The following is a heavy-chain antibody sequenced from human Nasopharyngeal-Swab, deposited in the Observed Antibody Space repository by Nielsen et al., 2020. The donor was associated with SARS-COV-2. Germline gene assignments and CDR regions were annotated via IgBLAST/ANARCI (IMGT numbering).Heavy chain of an antibody. V-gene: IGHV1-69*13. CDR3: AVVAMDYDY. CDR2: IIRIFGPA. D-gene: IGHD5-18*01. CDR1: LGCLSSHS. Sequence: SVTVPCKASLGCLSSHSISRLRQAPGQGLEWMGGIIRIFGPANYAQKFQGKVTITADESTSTAYMELSSLRSEDTAVYYCAVVAMDYDYWGEGTLVTVSS. J-gene: IGHJ4*02.